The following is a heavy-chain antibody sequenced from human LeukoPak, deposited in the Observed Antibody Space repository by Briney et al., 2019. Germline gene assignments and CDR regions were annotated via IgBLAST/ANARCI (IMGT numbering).Heavy chain of an antibody. CDR3: ARQSGNGYNLYLDY. D-gene: IGHD5-24*01. V-gene: IGHV3-20*04. J-gene: IGHJ4*02. Sequence: GGSLRLSCAASGFTFDDYGMSWVRQAPGKGLEWVSGINWNGGSTGYADSVKGRFTISRDNAKNSLYLQMNSLRAEDTALYYCARQSGNGYNLYLDYWGQGTLVTVSS. CDR2: INWNGGST. CDR1: GFTFDDYG.